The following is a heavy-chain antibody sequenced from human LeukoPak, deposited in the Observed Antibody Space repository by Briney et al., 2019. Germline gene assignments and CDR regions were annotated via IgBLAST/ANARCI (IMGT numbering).Heavy chain of an antibody. CDR2: IYYSGST. Sequence: PSETLSLTCTVSGGSISSSSYYWGWIRQPPGKGLEWIGSIYYSGSTYYNPSLKSRVTISVDTSKTQFSLKLSSVTAADTAVYYCARHARGGRYCSSTSCPDYWGQGTLVTVSS. V-gene: IGHV4-39*01. D-gene: IGHD2-2*01. J-gene: IGHJ4*02. CDR3: ARHARGGRYCSSTSCPDY. CDR1: GGSISSSSYY.